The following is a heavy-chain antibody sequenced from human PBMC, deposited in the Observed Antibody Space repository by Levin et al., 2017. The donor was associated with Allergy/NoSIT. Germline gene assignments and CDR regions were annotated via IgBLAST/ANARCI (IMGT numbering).Heavy chain of an antibody. J-gene: IGHJ4*02. Sequence: GESLKISCAASGFTFSSYAMSWVRQAPGKGLEWVSAISGSGGSTYYADSVKGRFTISRDNSKNTLYLQMNSLRAEDTAVYYCAKTQVGWARLFDYWGQGTLVTVSS. V-gene: IGHV3-23*01. D-gene: IGHD1-26*01. CDR2: ISGSGGST. CDR1: GFTFSSYA. CDR3: AKTQVGWARLFDY.